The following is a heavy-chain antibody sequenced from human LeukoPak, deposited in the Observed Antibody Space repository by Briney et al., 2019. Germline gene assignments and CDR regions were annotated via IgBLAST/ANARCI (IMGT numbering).Heavy chain of an antibody. Sequence: SETLSLTCAVYGGSFSGYYWSWIRQPPGKGLEWIGSIYYSGSTYYNPSLKSRVTISVDTSKNQFSLKLSSVTAADTAVYYCARTYYYDSSGYYGWGQGTLVTVSS. CDR2: IYYSGST. CDR3: ARTYYYDSSGYYG. J-gene: IGHJ4*02. V-gene: IGHV4-34*01. D-gene: IGHD3-22*01. CDR1: GGSFSGYY.